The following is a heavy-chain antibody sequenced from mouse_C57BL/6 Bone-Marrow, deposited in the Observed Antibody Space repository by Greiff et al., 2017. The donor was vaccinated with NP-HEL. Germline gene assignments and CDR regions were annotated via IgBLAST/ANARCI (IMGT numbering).Heavy chain of an antibody. V-gene: IGHV1-54*01. D-gene: IGHD2-1*01. CDR2: INPGSGGT. J-gene: IGHJ4*01. CDR1: GYAFTNYL. Sequence: VQLQQSGAELVRPGTSVKVSCKASGYAFTNYLIEWVKQRPGQGLEWIGVINPGSGGTNYNEKFKGKATLTADKSSSTAYMQLRSLTSEDSAVYFCARRGRGNYTYAMDYWGQGTSGTVSS. CDR3: ARRGRGNYTYAMDY.